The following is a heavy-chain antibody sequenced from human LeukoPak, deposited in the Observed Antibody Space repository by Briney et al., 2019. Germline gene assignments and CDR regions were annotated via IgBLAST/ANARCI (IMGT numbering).Heavy chain of an antibody. D-gene: IGHD2-2*01. J-gene: IGHJ6*03. V-gene: IGHV4-59*01. CDR2: IYYSGST. Sequence: WETLSLTCTVSGGSISSYYWSWIRQPPGKGLEWIGYIYYSGSTNYNPSLKSRVTISVDTSKNQFSLKLSSVTAADTAVYYCARVRVVVPIYYYYMDVWGKGTTVTISS. CDR1: GGSISSYY. CDR3: ARVRVVVPIYYYYMDV.